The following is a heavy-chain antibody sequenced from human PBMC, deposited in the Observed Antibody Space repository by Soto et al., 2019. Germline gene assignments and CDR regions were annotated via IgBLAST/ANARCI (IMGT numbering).Heavy chain of an antibody. CDR1: GASISSGHW. CDR3: ARARATIAAAAIFDC. Sequence: SETLSLTCAVSGASISSGHWWSWVRQPPGKGLEWIGEIYHGGITNYSPSLESRVTMSVDKSKNQFSLTVDSVTAADTAVYYCARARATIAAAAIFDCWGQGTLVTVSS. D-gene: IGHD6-13*01. J-gene: IGHJ4*02. V-gene: IGHV4-4*02. CDR2: IYHGGIT.